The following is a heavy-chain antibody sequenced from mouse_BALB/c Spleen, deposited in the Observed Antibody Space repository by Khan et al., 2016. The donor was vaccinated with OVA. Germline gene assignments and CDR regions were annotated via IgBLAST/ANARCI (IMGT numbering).Heavy chain of an antibody. J-gene: IGHJ2*01. V-gene: IGHV1-7*01. CDR1: GYTFTSYW. CDR2: INPSSNYT. Sequence: QIQLVQSGAELAKPGASVKMSCKASGYTFTSYWVHWVKQRPGQGLEWIGYINPSSNYTEYNQHFKAKATLTADKSSSTAYMQLSSLTSEESEVYYCARDRIDYWGEGTTLTVSS. CDR3: ARDRIDY.